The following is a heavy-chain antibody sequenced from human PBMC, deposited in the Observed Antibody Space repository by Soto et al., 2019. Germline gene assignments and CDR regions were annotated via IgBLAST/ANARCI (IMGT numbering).Heavy chain of an antibody. D-gene: IGHD3-9*01. J-gene: IGHJ4*02. CDR1: GASISSGGIF. CDR3: ASLRYFAGKLDY. Sequence: PSETLSLTCTVSGASISSGGIFWSWIRQHPGKGLEWIGYIYYSGSTYYNPSLKSRVTISVDTSKNQFSLKLSSVTAADTAVYYCASLRYFAGKLDYWGQGTLVTVSS. CDR2: IYYSGST. V-gene: IGHV4-31*03.